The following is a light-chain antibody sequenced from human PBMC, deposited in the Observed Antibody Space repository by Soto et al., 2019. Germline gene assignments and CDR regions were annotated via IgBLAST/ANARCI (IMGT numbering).Light chain of an antibody. CDR2: DAS. CDR3: HQYNYYRPT. J-gene: IGKJ1*01. V-gene: IGKV1-5*01. Sequence: DIQVTHSPSTLSASVGDRVTIPCRASQPISTWLAWYQEKPGKAPKLLIYDASSLEGGVPSRFSGSGSGTEFTLTISSLQPDDFATYYCHQYNYYRPTFGQGTKVDIK. CDR1: QPISTW.